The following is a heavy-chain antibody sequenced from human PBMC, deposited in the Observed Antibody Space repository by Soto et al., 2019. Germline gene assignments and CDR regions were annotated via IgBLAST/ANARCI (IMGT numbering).Heavy chain of an antibody. J-gene: IGHJ4*02. Sequence: GGSLRLSCAASGFTFSSYAMHWVRQAPGKGLEWVAVISYDGSNKYYADSVKGRFTISRDNSKNTLYLQMNSLRAEDTAVYYCARRIGSSGYSYFDYWGQGTLVTVSS. D-gene: IGHD3-22*01. V-gene: IGHV3-30-3*01. CDR1: GFTFSSYA. CDR2: ISYDGSNK. CDR3: ARRIGSSGYSYFDY.